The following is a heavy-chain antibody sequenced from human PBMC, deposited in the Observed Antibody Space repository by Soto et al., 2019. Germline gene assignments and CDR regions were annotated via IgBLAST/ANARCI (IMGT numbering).Heavy chain of an antibody. CDR3: ARGGRIAAAGTPYYYGMDV. V-gene: IGHV3-13*01. D-gene: IGHD6-13*01. CDR1: GFTFSSYD. CDR2: LGTAGDT. Sequence: EVQLVESGGGLVQPGGSLRLSCAASGFTFSSYDMHWVRQATGKGLEWVSALGTAGDTYYPGSVKGRFTISRENAKNSLYLQMNSLRAGDTAVYYCARGGRIAAAGTPYYYGMDVWGQGTTVTVSS. J-gene: IGHJ6*02.